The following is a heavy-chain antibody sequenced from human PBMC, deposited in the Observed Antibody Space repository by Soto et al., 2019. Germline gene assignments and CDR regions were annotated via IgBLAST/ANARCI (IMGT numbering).Heavy chain of an antibody. J-gene: IGHJ4*02. D-gene: IGHD6-19*01. CDR1: GFSFSDYG. CDR2: LSYDGDKE. Sequence: QVQLEESGGNVVQPGRSLRLSCAASGFSFSDYGMHWVRQAPGKGLGSVALLSYDGDKEYYADSVKGRFTISRDNSKNTVFLQMNSLRPEDTAVYYCGKDLMGEQWLGVMHYWGQGTLVTVSS. V-gene: IGHV3-30*18. CDR3: GKDLMGEQWLGVMHY.